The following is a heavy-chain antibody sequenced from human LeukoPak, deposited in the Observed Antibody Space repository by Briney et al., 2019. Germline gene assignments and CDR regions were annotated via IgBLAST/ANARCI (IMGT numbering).Heavy chain of an antibody. D-gene: IGHD3-10*01. J-gene: IGHJ4*02. CDR3: ARASSRGGDY. CDR2: IGYDGSNK. V-gene: IGHV3-30*02. CDR1: GFIFSSYG. Sequence: GGSLRLSCAASGFIFSSYGIHWVRQAPGKGLEWVAFIGYDGSNKYYADSVKGRFTISRDNSKNTLYLQMNRLRAEDTAVYYCARASSRGGDYWGQGTLVTVSS.